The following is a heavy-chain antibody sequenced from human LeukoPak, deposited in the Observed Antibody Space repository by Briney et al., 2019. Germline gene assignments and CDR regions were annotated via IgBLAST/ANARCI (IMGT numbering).Heavy chain of an antibody. J-gene: IGHJ6*03. D-gene: IGHD1-20*01. CDR1: GGTFSSYA. CDR2: IIPILGIA. CDR3: AREYNWNDPFYYYYMDV. V-gene: IGHV1-69*04. Sequence: SVKVSCKASGGTFSSYAISWVRQAPGQGLQWMGRIIPILGIANYAQKFQGRVTITADKSTSTAYMELSSLRSEDTAVYYCAREYNWNDPFYYYYMDVWGKGTMVTVSS.